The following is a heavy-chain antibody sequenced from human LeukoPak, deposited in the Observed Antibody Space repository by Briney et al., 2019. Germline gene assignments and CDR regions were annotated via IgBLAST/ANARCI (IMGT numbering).Heavy chain of an antibody. CDR1: GFTFSSFG. Sequence: GGSLRLSCAASGFTFSSFGMHWVRRAPGKGLEWVAIISHDGRSKYYADSVKGRFTVSRDNSKNTLYLQMNSLRVEDTAVYYCAKAGYGGSSTTTYGDYWGQGTLVTVSS. CDR2: ISHDGRSK. J-gene: IGHJ4*02. V-gene: IGHV3-30*18. D-gene: IGHD2-15*01. CDR3: AKAGYGGSSTTTYGDY.